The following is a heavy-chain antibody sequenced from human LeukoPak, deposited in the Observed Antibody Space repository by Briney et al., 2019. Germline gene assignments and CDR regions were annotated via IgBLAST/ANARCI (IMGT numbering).Heavy chain of an antibody. CDR3: ARELQWGPDYFDY. J-gene: IGHJ4*02. D-gene: IGHD4-11*01. CDR2: IKQDGSEK. CDR1: GYSISSGYY. Sequence: ETLSLTCTVSGYSISSGYYWGWIRQPPGKGLKWVANIKQDGSEKYYVDSVKGRFTISRDNAKNSLYLQMNSLRAEDTAVYYCARELQWGPDYFDYWGQGTLVSVSS. V-gene: IGHV3-7*01.